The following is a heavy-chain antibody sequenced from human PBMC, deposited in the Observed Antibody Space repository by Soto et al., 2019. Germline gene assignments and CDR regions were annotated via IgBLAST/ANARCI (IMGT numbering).Heavy chain of an antibody. Sequence: PGESLKISCKGSGYSFTSYWISWVRQMPGKGLEWMGRIDPSDSYTNYSPSFQGHVTISADKSISTAYLQWSSLKASDTAMYYGARGCSSWYYWFDPWGQGTLVTVSS. V-gene: IGHV5-10-1*01. CDR2: IDPSDSYT. D-gene: IGHD6-13*01. CDR3: ARGCSSWYYWFDP. J-gene: IGHJ5*02. CDR1: GYSFTSYW.